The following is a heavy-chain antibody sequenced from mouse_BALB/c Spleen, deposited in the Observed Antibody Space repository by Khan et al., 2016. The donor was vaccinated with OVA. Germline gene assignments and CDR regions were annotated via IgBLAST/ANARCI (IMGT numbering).Heavy chain of an antibody. CDR2: INPSNGDT. J-gene: IGHJ3*01. V-gene: IGHV1S81*02. CDR1: GYTFTSYY. D-gene: IGHD2-2*01. Sequence: QVQLKESGAELVKTGASVKLSCKTSGYTFTSYYMYWVKQRPGQGLEWIGEINPSNGDTNFNEKFKSKATLTVDKSSYTAYMQLSSLTSGDSAVYYCTRSGYGSFAYWGQGTLVTVSA. CDR3: TRSGYGSFAY.